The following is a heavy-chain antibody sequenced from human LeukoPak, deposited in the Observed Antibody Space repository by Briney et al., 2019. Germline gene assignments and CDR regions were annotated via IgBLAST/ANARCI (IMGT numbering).Heavy chain of an antibody. CDR2: IYYSGST. V-gene: IGHV4-39*07. D-gene: IGHD3-10*01. CDR3: ARGKVRGVMGGRTWFDP. J-gene: IGHJ5*02. CDR1: GGSISSSSYY. Sequence: SETLSLTCSVSGGSISSSSYYWGWIRQPPGKGLEWIGTIYYSGSTYYNPSLKSRVTISVDTSKNQFSLKLSSVTAADTAVYYCARGKVRGVMGGRTWFDPWGQGTLVTVSS.